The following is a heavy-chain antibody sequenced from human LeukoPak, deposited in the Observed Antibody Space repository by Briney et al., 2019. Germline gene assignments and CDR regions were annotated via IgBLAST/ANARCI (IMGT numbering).Heavy chain of an antibody. CDR3: ATAIAAAAYFDY. CDR1: GGSISSSSYY. V-gene: IGHV4-39*01. Sequence: RSSETLSLTCTVSGGSISSSSYYWGWIRQPPGKGLEWIGSIYYSGSTYYNPSLKSRVTISVDTSKNQFSLKLSSVTAADTAVYYCATAIAAAAYFDYWGQGTLVTVSS. D-gene: IGHD6-13*01. CDR2: IYYSGST. J-gene: IGHJ4*02.